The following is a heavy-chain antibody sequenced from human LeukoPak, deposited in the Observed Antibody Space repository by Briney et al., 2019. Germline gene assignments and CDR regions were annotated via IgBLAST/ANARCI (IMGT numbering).Heavy chain of an antibody. CDR3: ARRITMVRGANYGMDV. CDR1: GGTFSSYA. D-gene: IGHD3-10*01. V-gene: IGHV1-69*04. J-gene: IGHJ6*02. CDR2: TIPILGIA. Sequence: SVKVSCKASGGTFSSYAISWVRQAPGQGLEWMGRTIPILGIANYAQKFQGRVTITADKSTSTAYMELSSLRSEDTAVYYCARRITMVRGANYGMDVWGQGTTVTVSS.